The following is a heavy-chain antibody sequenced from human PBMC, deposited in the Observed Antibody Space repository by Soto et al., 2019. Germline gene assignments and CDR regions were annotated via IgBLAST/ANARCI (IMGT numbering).Heavy chain of an antibody. Sequence: EVQLWESGGGLVQSGGSLRLSCAASGFTFRSYAMSWVRQAPGKGLEWVSAIGGTGASTYDADFVKGRFTISRDNSQDTLYLQLNSLRDEDTAVYYCAKGGCGSSNCRWFDPWGQGTLVTVSS. J-gene: IGHJ5*02. CDR3: AKGGCGSSNCRWFDP. D-gene: IGHD2-2*01. V-gene: IGHV3-23*01. CDR2: IGGTGAST. CDR1: GFTFRSYA.